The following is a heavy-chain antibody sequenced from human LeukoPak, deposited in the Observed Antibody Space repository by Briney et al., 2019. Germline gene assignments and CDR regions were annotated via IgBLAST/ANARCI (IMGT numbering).Heavy chain of an antibody. CDR1: GFTFSIYG. CDR3: AVTMVRGGPTYYYYYGMDV. Sequence: PGGSLTLSCAASGFTFSIYGMHWVRQAPGKGLEWVAFIRYDGSNKYYADSGKGRFTICTDNSKHTLYLQMNSLRAEDTAVYYCAVTMVRGGPTYYYYYGMDVWGQGTAVTVSS. CDR2: IRYDGSNK. J-gene: IGHJ6*02. V-gene: IGHV3-30*02. D-gene: IGHD3-10*01.